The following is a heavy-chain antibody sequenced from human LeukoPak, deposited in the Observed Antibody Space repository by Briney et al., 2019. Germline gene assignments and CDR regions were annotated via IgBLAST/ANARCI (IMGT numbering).Heavy chain of an antibody. D-gene: IGHD4-17*01. CDR2: IYSGGTT. CDR1: GLAVSSNY. V-gene: IGHV3-66*01. CDR3: ASKLTTGY. J-gene: IGHJ4*02. Sequence: GGSLRLSCVVSGLAVSSNYMSWVRQAPGKGLEWVSVIYSGGTTNYADSVKGRFLVYRDNSKNTLYLQMNSLRAEDTAVYYCASKLTTGYWGQGTLVTVSS.